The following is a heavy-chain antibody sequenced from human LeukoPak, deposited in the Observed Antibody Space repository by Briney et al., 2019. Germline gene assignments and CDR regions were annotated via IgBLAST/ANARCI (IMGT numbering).Heavy chain of an antibody. V-gene: IGHV3-30*02. CDR2: IRTDETNQ. CDR1: GLILRVLG. D-gene: IGHD6-25*01. CDR3: AKDSGHVDAFDL. Sequence: GESLTLSCAPSGLILRVLGMHCARQPTEGALEWLAFIRTDETNQYYADSVKDRFTISRDNSKDTMFLQMNNVRPDDTATDYCAKDSGHVDAFDLWGQGTFVTVSS. J-gene: IGHJ3*01.